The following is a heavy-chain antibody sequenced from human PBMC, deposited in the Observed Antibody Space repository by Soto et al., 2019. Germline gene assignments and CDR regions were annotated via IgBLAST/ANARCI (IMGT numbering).Heavy chain of an antibody. CDR2: MNPNSGNT. J-gene: IGHJ6*02. CDR1: GYTFTSYD. V-gene: IGHV1-8*01. CDR3: ARERTGTTSMDV. Sequence: QVQLVQSGAEVKKPGASVKVSCKASGYTFTSYDINCVRQAPVQGLEWMGWMNPNSGNTGYAQKFQSRVPMTRNTSISTAYTELSSLRSEDTAVYYCARERTGTTSMDVWGQGTTVTVSS. D-gene: IGHD1-1*01.